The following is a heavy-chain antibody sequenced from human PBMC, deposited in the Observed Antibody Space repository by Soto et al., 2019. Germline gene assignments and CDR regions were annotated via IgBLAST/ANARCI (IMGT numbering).Heavy chain of an antibody. CDR2: IGTAGDT. CDR1: GFTFSSYD. Sequence: GGSLRLSCAASGFTFSSYDMHWVRQATGKGLEWVSAIGTAGDTYYPGSVKGRFTISRENAKNSLYLQMNSLRAGDTAVYYCARESYDSSGYNRGAFEIWGQGTMVTVPS. V-gene: IGHV3-13*04. J-gene: IGHJ3*02. D-gene: IGHD3-22*01. CDR3: ARESYDSSGYNRGAFEI.